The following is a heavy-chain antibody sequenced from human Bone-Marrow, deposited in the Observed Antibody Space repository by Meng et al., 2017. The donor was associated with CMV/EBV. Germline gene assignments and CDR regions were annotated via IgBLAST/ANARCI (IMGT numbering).Heavy chain of an antibody. D-gene: IGHD2-15*01. CDR1: GYTFTSYG. CDR2: IIPIFGTA. Sequence: SVKVSCKASGYTFTSYGISWVRQAPGQGLEWMGGIIPIFGTANYAQKFQGRVTITTDESTSTAYMELSSLRSEDTAVYYCAKSAATSSLPYYYYYGMDVWGQGTTVTVSS. V-gene: IGHV1-69*05. J-gene: IGHJ6*02. CDR3: AKSAATSSLPYYYYYGMDV.